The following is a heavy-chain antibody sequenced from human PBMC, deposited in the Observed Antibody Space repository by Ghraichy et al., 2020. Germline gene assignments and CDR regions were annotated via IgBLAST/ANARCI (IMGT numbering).Heavy chain of an antibody. Sequence: AAVKVSCKASGYTFTSYGISWVRQAPGQGLEWMGWISAYNGNTNYAQKLQGRVTMTTDTSTSTAYMELRSLRSDDTAVYYCARVYGSGSYYVPYYWGQGTLVTVSS. CDR3: ARVYGSGSYYVPYY. CDR2: ISAYNGNT. J-gene: IGHJ4*02. V-gene: IGHV1-18*04. CDR1: GYTFTSYG. D-gene: IGHD3-10*01.